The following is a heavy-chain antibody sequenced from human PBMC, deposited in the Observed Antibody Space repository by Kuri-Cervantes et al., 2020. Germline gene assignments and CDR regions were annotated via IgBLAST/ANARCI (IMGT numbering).Heavy chain of an antibody. D-gene: IGHD3-22*01. CDR2: FDPEDGET. CDR1: GYTFTYRY. J-gene: IGHJ3*02. Sequence: ASVKVSCKASGYTFTYRYLHWVRQAPGQALEWMGGFDPEDGETIYAQKFQGRVTMTEDTSTDTAYMELSSLRAEDTAVYYCATDDPYDSSGVDAFDIWGQGTMVTVSS. V-gene: IGHV1-24*01. CDR3: ATDDPYDSSGVDAFDI.